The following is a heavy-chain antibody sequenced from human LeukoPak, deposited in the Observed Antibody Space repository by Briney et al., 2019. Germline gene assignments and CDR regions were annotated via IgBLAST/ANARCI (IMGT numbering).Heavy chain of an antibody. V-gene: IGHV1-2*02. CDR3: ARDDDSGSAFDY. D-gene: IGHD1-26*01. Sequence: ASVKVSCKTSGYTFTAYYMHWVRQAPGQGPEWMGWINPNSGGTNSAQKFQGRVTMTRDTSISTYYIELSSLGSDDTAVYYCARDDDSGSAFDYWGQGTLVTVS. J-gene: IGHJ4*02. CDR2: INPNSGGT. CDR1: GYTFTAYY.